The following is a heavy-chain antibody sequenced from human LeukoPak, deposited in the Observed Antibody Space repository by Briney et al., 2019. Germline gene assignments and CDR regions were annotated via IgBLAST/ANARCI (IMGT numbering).Heavy chain of an antibody. V-gene: IGHV4-59*08. D-gene: IGHD3-3*01. CDR2: IYYSGST. J-gene: IGHJ6*02. Sequence: SETLFLTCTVSGGSISSYYWSWIRQPPGKGLEWIGYIYYSGSTNYNPSLKSRVTISVDTSKNQFSLKLSSVTAADTAVYYCARSQYYDFWSGPYYYYYGMDVWGQGTTVTVSS. CDR1: GGSISSYY. CDR3: ARSQYYDFWSGPYYYYYGMDV.